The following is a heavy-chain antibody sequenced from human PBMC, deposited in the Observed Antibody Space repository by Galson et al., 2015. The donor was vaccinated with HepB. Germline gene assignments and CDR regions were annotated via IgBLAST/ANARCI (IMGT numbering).Heavy chain of an antibody. CDR1: GGTFSSYT. J-gene: IGHJ3*02. CDR3: ARGVVVVVAAPDSSWAFDI. Sequence: SVKVSCKAPGGTFSSYTISWVRQAPGQGLEWMGRIIPILGIANYAQKFQGRVTITADKSTSTAYMELSSLRSEDTAVYYCARGVVVVVAAPDSSWAFDIWGQGTMVTVSS. D-gene: IGHD2-15*01. V-gene: IGHV1-69*02. CDR2: IIPILGIA.